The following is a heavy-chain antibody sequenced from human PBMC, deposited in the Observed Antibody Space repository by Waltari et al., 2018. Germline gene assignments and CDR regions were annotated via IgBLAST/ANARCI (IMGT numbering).Heavy chain of an antibody. CDR3: ASGFRTGTSYYGNYFDP. CDR1: GFTFSSSW. J-gene: IGHJ5*02. V-gene: IGHV3-7*01. D-gene: IGHD2-2*03. CDR2: IKQDGSER. Sequence: EVQLVESGGGLVQPGGSLRLSCTASGFTFSSSWMVWLRQAPGKGLEWVANIKQDGSERYYVDSVKGRFTISRDNAKSALYLQMNSLRAEDTALYYCASGFRTGTSYYGNYFDPWGHGTLVTVSS.